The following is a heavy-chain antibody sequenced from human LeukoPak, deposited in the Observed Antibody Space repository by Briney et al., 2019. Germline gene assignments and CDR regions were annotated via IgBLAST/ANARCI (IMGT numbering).Heavy chain of an antibody. CDR1: GGSISSYY. Sequence: SETLSLTYTVSGGSISSYYWSWIRQPPGKGLEWIGYIYYSGSTNYNPSLKSRVTISVDTSKNQFSLKLSSVTAADTAVYYCAAMEWLPGAYFDYWGQGTLVTVSS. D-gene: IGHD3-3*01. CDR2: IYYSGST. J-gene: IGHJ4*02. V-gene: IGHV4-59*01. CDR3: AAMEWLPGAYFDY.